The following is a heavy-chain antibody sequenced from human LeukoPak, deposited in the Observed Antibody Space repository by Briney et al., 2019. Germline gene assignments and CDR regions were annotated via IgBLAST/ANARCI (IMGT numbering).Heavy chain of an antibody. D-gene: IGHD2-15*01. J-gene: IGHJ5*02. V-gene: IGHV4-30-4*01. CDR1: GGSISSGDYY. CDR2: IYYRGST. Sequence: SETLSLTCTVSGGSISSGDYYWSWIRQPPGKGLEWIGYIYYRGSTYYNPSLKSRVTISVDTSKNQFSLKLSSVTAADTAVYYCARDHPYYCSGGSCYSVGRWFDPWGQGTLVTVSS. CDR3: ARDHPYYCSGGSCYSVGRWFDP.